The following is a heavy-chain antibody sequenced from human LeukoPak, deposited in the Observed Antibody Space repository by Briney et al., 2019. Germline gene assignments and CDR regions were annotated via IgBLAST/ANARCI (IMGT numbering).Heavy chain of an antibody. J-gene: IGHJ5*02. CDR1: GGSMSSYY. Sequence: SETLSLTCSVSGGSMSSYYWSWIRQPAGKGLEGIGRIYTSGITNYNPSLKSRVTISVDTSKTQFSMKLTSVTAADTAVVYCARAEGEIYYRSGSNNWFDPWGQGTLVTVSS. CDR2: IYTSGIT. CDR3: ARAEGEIYYRSGSNNWFDP. D-gene: IGHD3-10*01. V-gene: IGHV4-4*07.